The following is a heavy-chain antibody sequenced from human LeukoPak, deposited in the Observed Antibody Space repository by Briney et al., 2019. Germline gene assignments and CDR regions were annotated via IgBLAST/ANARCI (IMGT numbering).Heavy chain of an antibody. CDR2: IYYSGST. D-gene: IGHD2-2*01. J-gene: IGHJ4*02. Sequence: PSETLSLTCTVSGGSISSGDCYWSWIRQPPGKGLEWIGYIYYSGSTYYNPSLKSRVTISVDTSKNQFSLKLSSVTAADTAVYYCAREFKEYCSSTSCYHRYFDYWGQGTLVTVSS. V-gene: IGHV4-30-4*08. CDR1: GGSISSGDCY. CDR3: AREFKEYCSSTSCYHRYFDY.